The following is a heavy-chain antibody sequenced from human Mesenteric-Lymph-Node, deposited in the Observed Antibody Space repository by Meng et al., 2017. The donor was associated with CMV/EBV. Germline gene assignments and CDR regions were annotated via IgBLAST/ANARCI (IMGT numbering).Heavy chain of an antibody. V-gene: IGHV4-39*07. Sequence: QLQLQESGPVLVKPSETLSLTCTVSGGSISSSSYYWGWIRQPPGKGLEWIGSIYYSGSTYYNPSLKSRVTISVDTSKNQFSLKLSSVTAADTAVYYCARDGDYYDSSGYNPFDYWGQGTLVTVSS. CDR3: ARDGDYYDSSGYNPFDY. CDR2: IYYSGST. D-gene: IGHD3-22*01. J-gene: IGHJ4*02. CDR1: GGSISSSSYY.